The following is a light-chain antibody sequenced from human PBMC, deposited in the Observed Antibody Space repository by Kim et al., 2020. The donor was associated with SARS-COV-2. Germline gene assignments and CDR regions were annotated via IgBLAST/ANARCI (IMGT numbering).Light chain of an antibody. CDR3: QQSYLDRALT. V-gene: IGKV1-39*01. CDR1: QGISGY. Sequence: DIQMTQSPSSLSASVGDTVTITCRASQGISGYLNWYQQKPGKAPKLLVYASSSLQSGVSSRFRGRGSGTDFTLTISSLQPEDFGTYYCQQSYLDRALTFGGGTKVDIK. CDR2: ASS. J-gene: IGKJ4*01.